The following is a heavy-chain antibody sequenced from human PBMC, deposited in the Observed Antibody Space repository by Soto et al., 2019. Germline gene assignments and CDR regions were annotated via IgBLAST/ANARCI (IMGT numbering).Heavy chain of an antibody. D-gene: IGHD2-2*02. Sequence: PGESLKISCQGSGYSFTTYWIGWVRQMPGKGLEWMGIIYPGDSDTRYSPSFQGQVTISADKSISTAYLQWSSLKASDTAIYYRATGGYCSDTTCYNFFDYWGQGTLVTVSS. J-gene: IGHJ4*02. CDR3: ATGGYCSDTTCYNFFDY. CDR1: GYSFTTYW. V-gene: IGHV5-51*01. CDR2: IYPGDSDT.